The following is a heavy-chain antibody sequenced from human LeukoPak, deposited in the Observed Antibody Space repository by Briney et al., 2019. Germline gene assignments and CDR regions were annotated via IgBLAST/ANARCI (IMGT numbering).Heavy chain of an antibody. CDR3: ARLRYYDSSGYPSPYYFDY. V-gene: IGHV3-33*01. Sequence: PGRSLRLSCAASGFTFSSYGMHWVRQAPGKGLEWVAVIWYDGSNKYYADSVKGRFTISRDNSKNTLYLQMNSLRAEDTAVYYCARLRYYDSSGYPSPYYFDYWGQGTLVTVSS. CDR2: IWYDGSNK. D-gene: IGHD3-22*01. CDR1: GFTFSSYG. J-gene: IGHJ4*02.